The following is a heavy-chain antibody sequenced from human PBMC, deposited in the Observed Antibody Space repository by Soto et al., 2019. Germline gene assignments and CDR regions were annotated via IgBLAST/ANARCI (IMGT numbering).Heavy chain of an antibody. J-gene: IGHJ6*02. V-gene: IGHV3-53*01. CDR1: GFTFYNYA. CDR3: ARDSGMIRGSYGVDV. Sequence: PGGSLRLSCAASGFTFYNYAMNWVRQAPGKGLEWVSVIYRSGATYYPDSVRGRFTASRDYSHNTPYLQMDSLRVEDTAVYYCARDSGMIRGSYGVDVWGPGTTVTVSS. D-gene: IGHD3-10*01. CDR2: IYRSGAT.